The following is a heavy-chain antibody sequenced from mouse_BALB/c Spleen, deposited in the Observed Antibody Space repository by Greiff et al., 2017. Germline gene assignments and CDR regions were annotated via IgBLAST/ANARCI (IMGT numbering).Heavy chain of an antibody. CDR2: ISSGGSYT. Sequence: EVMLVESGGGLVKPGGSLKLSCAASGFTFSSYAMSWVRQSPEKRLEWVAEISSGGSYTYYPDTVTGRFTISRDNAKNTLYLEMSSLRSEDTAMYYCARAYYRYDESYAMDYWGQGTSVTVSS. D-gene: IGHD2-14*01. CDR3: ARAYYRYDESYAMDY. CDR1: GFTFSSYA. V-gene: IGHV5-9-4*01. J-gene: IGHJ4*01.